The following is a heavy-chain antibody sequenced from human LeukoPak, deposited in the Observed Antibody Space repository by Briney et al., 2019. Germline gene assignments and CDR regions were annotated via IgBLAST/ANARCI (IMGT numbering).Heavy chain of an antibody. CDR2: ISGSGGTT. CDR3: AKKGIAAADSIDY. Sequence: PGGSLRLSCAASGFTFSDYYMSWIRQAPGKGLECVSGISGSGGTTYYADSVKGRFTISRDNSKNTLYLQMNSLRAEDTAVYYCAKKGIAAADSIDYWGQGTLVTVSS. D-gene: IGHD6-13*01. V-gene: IGHV3-23*01. CDR1: GFTFSDYY. J-gene: IGHJ4*02.